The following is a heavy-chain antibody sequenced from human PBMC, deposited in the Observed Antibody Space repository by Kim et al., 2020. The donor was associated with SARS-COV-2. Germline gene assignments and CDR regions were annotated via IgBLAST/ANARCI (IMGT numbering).Heavy chain of an antibody. CDR2: INQDGREK. V-gene: IGHV3-7*02. D-gene: IGHD2-15*01. CDR3: ARVMGGGAWSMDV. Sequence: GGSLRLSCAASGFNFINYYMTWVRRPPGGGLEWLANINQDGREKYYVDSLRGRFTISRDNAENSLYLQMRSLRAEDTAVYYCARVMGGGAWSMDVWGQGT. CDR1: GFNFINYY. J-gene: IGHJ6*02.